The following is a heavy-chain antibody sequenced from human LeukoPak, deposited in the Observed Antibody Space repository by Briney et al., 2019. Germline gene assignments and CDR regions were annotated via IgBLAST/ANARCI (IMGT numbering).Heavy chain of an antibody. J-gene: IGHJ4*02. CDR2: IRSKAYGGTT. V-gene: IGHV3-49*04. CDR1: GFTFGDCA. D-gene: IGHD6-19*01. Sequence: GRSLRLSCTASGFTFGDCAMSWVRQAPGKGLEWVGFIRSKAYGGTTEYAASVKGRFTISRDDSKSIAYLQMNSLKTEDTAVYYCTRVKNQWLVYFDYWGQGTLVTVSS. CDR3: TRVKNQWLVYFDY.